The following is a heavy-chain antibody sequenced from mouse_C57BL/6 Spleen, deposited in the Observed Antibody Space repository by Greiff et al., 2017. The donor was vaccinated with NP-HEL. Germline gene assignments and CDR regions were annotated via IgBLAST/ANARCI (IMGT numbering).Heavy chain of an antibody. J-gene: IGHJ1*03. Sequence: QVQLQQSGPGLVQPSQSLSITCTVSGFSLTSYGVHWVRQSPGKGLEWLGVIWSGGSTDYNAAVISRLSISKDNSKSQVFFKMNSLQADDTAIYYCARLRLDWYFDVWGTGTTVTVSS. CDR1: GFSLTSYG. V-gene: IGHV2-2*01. CDR2: IWSGGST. D-gene: IGHD2-12*01. CDR3: ARLRLDWYFDV.